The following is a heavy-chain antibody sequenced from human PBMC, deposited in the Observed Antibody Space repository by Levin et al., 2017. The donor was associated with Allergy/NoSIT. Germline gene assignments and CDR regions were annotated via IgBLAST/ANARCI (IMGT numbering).Heavy chain of an antibody. CDR3: ARTAAARSPFDY. J-gene: IGHJ4*02. CDR1: GFTFSSYG. CDR2: IWYDGSNK. Sequence: GGSLRLSCAASGFTFSSYGMHWVRQAPGKGLEWVAVIWYDGSNKYYADSVKGRFTISRDNSKNTLYLQMNSLRAEDTAVYYCARTAAARSPFDYWGQGTLVTVSS. D-gene: IGHD6-6*01. V-gene: IGHV3-33*01.